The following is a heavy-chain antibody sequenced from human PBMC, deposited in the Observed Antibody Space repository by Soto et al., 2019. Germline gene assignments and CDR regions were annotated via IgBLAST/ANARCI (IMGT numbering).Heavy chain of an antibody. Sequence: EAQLVESGGGLVQPGGSLRLSCAASGFTFSSFSMNWLRQAPGKRLEWVSYITSSSGTIYYADSVKGRFTISRDNAKSSLYLQMNSPRADDTAVYYCAKSGLLLSSTWYGAFDIWGQGTMVTVSS. CDR2: ITSSSGTI. CDR1: GFTFSSFS. J-gene: IGHJ3*02. D-gene: IGHD6-13*01. CDR3: AKSGLLLSSTWYGAFDI. V-gene: IGHV3-48*01.